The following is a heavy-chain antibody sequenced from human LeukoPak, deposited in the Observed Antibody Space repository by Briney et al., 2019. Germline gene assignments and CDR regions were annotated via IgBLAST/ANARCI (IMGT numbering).Heavy chain of an antibody. CDR3: AKRDYYYYYMDV. CDR1: EFSVGSNY. J-gene: IGHJ6*03. CDR2: ISGSGGST. Sequence: GGSLRLSCAASEFSVGSNYMTWVRQAPGKGLEWVSAISGSGGSTYYADSVKGRFTISRDNSKNTLYLQMNSLRAEDTAVYYCAKRDYYYYYMDVWGKGTTVTISS. V-gene: IGHV3-23*01.